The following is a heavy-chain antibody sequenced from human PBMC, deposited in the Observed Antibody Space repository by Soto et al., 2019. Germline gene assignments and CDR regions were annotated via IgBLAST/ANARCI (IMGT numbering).Heavy chain of an antibody. CDR1: GGSFSGYY. D-gene: IGHD3-3*01. Sequence: PSETLSLTCAVYGGSFSGYYWSWIRQPPGKGLEWIGEINHSGSTNYNPSLKSRVTISVDTSKNQFSLKLSSVTAADTAVYYCARVLRFLEWLFSSDYYYYKDVWGKGTTVTVSS. J-gene: IGHJ6*03. CDR2: INHSGST. V-gene: IGHV4-34*01. CDR3: ARVLRFLEWLFSSDYYYYKDV.